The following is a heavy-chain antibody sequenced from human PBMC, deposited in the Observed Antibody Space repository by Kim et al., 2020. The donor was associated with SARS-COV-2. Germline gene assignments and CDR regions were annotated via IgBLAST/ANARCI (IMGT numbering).Heavy chain of an antibody. CDR3: ARVQYQPLLEDAFDI. D-gene: IGHD2-2*01. CDR1: GFTFSSYW. Sequence: GGSLRLSCAASGFTFSSYWMSWVRQAPGKGLVWVANIKQDGSEKYYVDSVKGRFTISRDNAKNSLYLQMNSLRAEDTAVYYCARVQYQPLLEDAFDIWGQGTMVTVSS. V-gene: IGHV3-7*01. CDR2: IKQDGSEK. J-gene: IGHJ3*02.